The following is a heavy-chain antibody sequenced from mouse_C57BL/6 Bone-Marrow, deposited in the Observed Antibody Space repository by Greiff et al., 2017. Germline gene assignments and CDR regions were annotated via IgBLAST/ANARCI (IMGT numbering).Heavy chain of an antibody. D-gene: IGHD2-1*01. Sequence: VQLQQPGAELVKPGASVKLSCKASGYTFTSYWMHWVKQRPGRGLEWIGRIEPNSGGTKYNEKFKSKATLTVDKPSSTAYMQLSSLTSEDSAVYYCARCSYGNYGDYYAMDYWGQGTSVTVSS. V-gene: IGHV1-72*01. CDR1: GYTFTSYW. J-gene: IGHJ4*01. CDR3: ARCSYGNYGDYYAMDY. CDR2: IEPNSGGT.